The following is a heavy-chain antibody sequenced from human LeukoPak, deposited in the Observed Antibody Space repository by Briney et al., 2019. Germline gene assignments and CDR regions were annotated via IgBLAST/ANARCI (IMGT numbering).Heavy chain of an antibody. J-gene: IGHJ4*02. Sequence: SETLSLTCTVSGGSISSSSYYWGWIRQPPGKGLEWIGSIYYSGSTYYNPSLKSRVTISVDTSKNQFSLKLSSVTAADTAVYYCARHRPRVWFRELLGASVEQTYYFDYWGQGTLVTVSS. CDR1: GGSISSSSYY. CDR3: ARHRPRVWFRELLGASVEQTYYFDY. D-gene: IGHD3-10*01. CDR2: IYYSGST. V-gene: IGHV4-39*01.